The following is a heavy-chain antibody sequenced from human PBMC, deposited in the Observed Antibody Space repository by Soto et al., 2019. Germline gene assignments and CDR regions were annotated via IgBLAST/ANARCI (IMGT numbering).Heavy chain of an antibody. CDR3: ARLRVYTAMAYYYYGMDF. V-gene: IGHV5-10-1*01. CDR1: GYSFTSYW. Sequence: GESLKISCQGSGYSFTSYWISWVRQMPGKGLEWMGRIDPSDSYTNYSPSFQGHVTISADKSISTAYLQWSSLKASDTAMYYCARLRVYTAMAYYYYGMDFWGPGITVTVFS. J-gene: IGHJ6*02. D-gene: IGHD5-18*01. CDR2: IDPSDSYT.